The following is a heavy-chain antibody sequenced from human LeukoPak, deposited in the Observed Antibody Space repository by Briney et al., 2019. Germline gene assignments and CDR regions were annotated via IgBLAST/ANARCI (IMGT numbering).Heavy chain of an antibody. Sequence: GGSLRLSCTASGFTFGDYAMSWVRQAPGKGLEWVGFIRSKAYGGTTEYAASVKGRFTISRDDSKSIAYLQMNSLKTEDTAVYYCTIDLTSFDYWGQGTLVTVSS. CDR2: IRSKAYGGTT. CDR1: GFTFGDYA. J-gene: IGHJ4*02. D-gene: IGHD1-14*01. CDR3: TIDLTSFDY. V-gene: IGHV3-49*04.